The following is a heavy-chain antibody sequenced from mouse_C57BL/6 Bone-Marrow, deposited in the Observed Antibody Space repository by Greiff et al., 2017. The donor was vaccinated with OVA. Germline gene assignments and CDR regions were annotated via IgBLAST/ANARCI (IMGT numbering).Heavy chain of an antibody. J-gene: IGHJ2*01. CDR2: IDPENGDT. V-gene: IGHV14-4*01. Sequence: EVKVVESGAELVRPGASVKLSCTASGFNIKDDYMHWVKPRPEQGLEWIGWIDPENGDTEYASKFQGKATITADTSSNTAYLQLSSLTSEDTAVYYCTSYGNFDYWGQGTTLTVSS. CDR1: GFNIKDDY. D-gene: IGHD2-1*01. CDR3: TSYGNFDY.